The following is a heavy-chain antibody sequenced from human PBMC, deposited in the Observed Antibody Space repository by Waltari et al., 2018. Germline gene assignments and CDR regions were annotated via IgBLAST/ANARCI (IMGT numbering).Heavy chain of an antibody. Sequence: EVQLLESGGGLVQPGGSLRLSCAASGFTFSSYAMSWVRQAPGKGLEWVSAISGSGGSTYYADAVKGRFTISRDNSKNTLYLQMNSLRAEDTAVYYCAKDTPLEWSAGRQIVVVITLDYWGQGTLVTVSS. CDR1: GFTFSSYA. CDR2: ISGSGGST. CDR3: AKDTPLEWSAGRQIVVVITLDY. D-gene: IGHD3-22*01. J-gene: IGHJ4*02. V-gene: IGHV3-23*01.